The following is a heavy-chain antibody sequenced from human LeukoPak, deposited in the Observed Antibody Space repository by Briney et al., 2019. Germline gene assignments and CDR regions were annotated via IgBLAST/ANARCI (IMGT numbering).Heavy chain of an antibody. Sequence: SETLSLTCIVSSGSFTSSYWSWFRQPPRKGLEWIGYMYYDGRTNYNPSLKSRVTISIDTSKNQFSLKLTSVTTADTAVYYCTRGTGWLMTDWGQGTLVTVSS. CDR2: MYYDGRT. J-gene: IGHJ4*02. CDR3: TRGTGWLMTD. V-gene: IGHV4-59*01. CDR1: SGSFTSSY. D-gene: IGHD5-12*01.